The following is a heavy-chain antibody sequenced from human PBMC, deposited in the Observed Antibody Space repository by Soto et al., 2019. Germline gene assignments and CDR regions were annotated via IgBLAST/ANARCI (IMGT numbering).Heavy chain of an antibody. Sequence: PWETLSLTCTVSGGPINSYYRSWFRQPPGKGLEWIGYIYDSGSTNYNPSLKSRVTISVDTSKTQFSMKLSSVTAADTAVYYCARDAGYGSGGSCSPFDYWGQGTLVTVSS. D-gene: IGHD2-15*01. CDR1: GGPINSYY. J-gene: IGHJ4*02. V-gene: IGHV4-59*01. CDR2: IYDSGST. CDR3: ARDAGYGSGGSCSPFDY.